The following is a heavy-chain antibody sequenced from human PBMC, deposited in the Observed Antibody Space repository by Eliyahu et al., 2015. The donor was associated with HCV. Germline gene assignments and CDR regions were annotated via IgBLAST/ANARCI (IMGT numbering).Heavy chain of an antibody. Sequence: EVQLLESGGGLVQPGGSLRLSCAASGFTFSSYAMGWVRQAPGKGLEWVSAISGSGGSTYYADSVKGRFTISRDNSKNTLYLQMNSLRAEDTAVYYCAKGQGGTYYYYGMDVWGQGTTVTVSS. D-gene: IGHD2-15*01. J-gene: IGHJ6*02. CDR2: ISGSGGST. V-gene: IGHV3-23*01. CDR1: GFTFSSYA. CDR3: AKGQGGTYYYYGMDV.